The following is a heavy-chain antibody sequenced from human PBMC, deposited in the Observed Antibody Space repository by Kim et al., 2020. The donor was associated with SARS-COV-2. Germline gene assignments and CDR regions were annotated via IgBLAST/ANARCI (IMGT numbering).Heavy chain of an antibody. Sequence: GGSLRLSCAASGFTFSSYSMNWVRQAPGKGLEWVSSISSSSSYIYYADSVKGRFTISRDNAKNSLYLQMNSLRAEDTAVYYCARDKIMIVAWIGRQGWFDPWGQGTLVTVSS. J-gene: IGHJ5*02. CDR1: GFTFSSYS. D-gene: IGHD3-22*01. V-gene: IGHV3-21*01. CDR3: ARDKIMIVAWIGRQGWFDP. CDR2: ISSSSSYI.